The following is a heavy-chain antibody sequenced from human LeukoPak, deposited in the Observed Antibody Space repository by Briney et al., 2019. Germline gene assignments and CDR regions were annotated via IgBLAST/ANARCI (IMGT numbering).Heavy chain of an antibody. D-gene: IGHD6-6*01. J-gene: IGHJ4*02. Sequence: GGPLRLSFAASGFTFSSYSMNWVRQPPGKGLEWVSYISSSSSTLYYADSVKGRFTISRDNAKNSLYLQMNSLRAEDTAVYYCAVGQLVDSPLTFDSWGQGTLVTVSS. V-gene: IGHV3-48*04. CDR2: ISSSSSTL. CDR3: AVGQLVDSPLTFDS. CDR1: GFTFSSYS.